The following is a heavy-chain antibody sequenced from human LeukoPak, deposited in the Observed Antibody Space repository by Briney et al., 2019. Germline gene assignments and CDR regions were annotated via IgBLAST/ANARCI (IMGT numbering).Heavy chain of an antibody. J-gene: IGHJ4*02. CDR3: ARTSYSSSSGHYFDY. CDR2: IYYSGST. Sequence: SETLSLTCTVSGYSISSGYYWGWIRQPPGKGLEWIGSIYYSGSTYYNPSLKSRVTISVDTSKNQFSLKLSSVTAADTAVYYCARTSYSSSSGHYFDYWGQGTLVTVSS. V-gene: IGHV4-38-2*02. D-gene: IGHD6-6*01. CDR1: GYSISSGYY.